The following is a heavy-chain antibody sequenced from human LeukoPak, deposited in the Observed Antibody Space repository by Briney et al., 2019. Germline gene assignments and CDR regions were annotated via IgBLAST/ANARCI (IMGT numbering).Heavy chain of an antibody. CDR3: ARGGRGYCSSTSCYRRGLDV. V-gene: IGHV4-39*02. CDR1: GDSISSSHYY. J-gene: IGHJ6*02. Sequence: SETLSLTCTVSGDSISSSHYYWGWIRQSPGKGLEWIGSIYSGGETHYNPSLNSRVTIFLDTSKNRFSLKLSSVTAADTAVYYCARGGRGYCSSTSCYRRGLDVWGQGTTVTVSS. CDR2: IYSGGET. D-gene: IGHD2-2*02.